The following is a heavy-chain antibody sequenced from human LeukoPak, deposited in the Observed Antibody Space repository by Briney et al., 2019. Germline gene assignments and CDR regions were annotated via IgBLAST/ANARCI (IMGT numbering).Heavy chain of an antibody. Sequence: GGSLRLSCAASGFTLSSYWMTWVRQAPGKGLEWVANINQDGSEKYYVDSVKGRFTISRDNAKNSLYLQMNSLRAEDTAVYYCARGYLGMGWTINYWGQGTLVTVSS. D-gene: IGHD7-27*01. CDR2: INQDGSEK. CDR1: GFTLSSYW. V-gene: IGHV3-7*01. J-gene: IGHJ4*02. CDR3: ARGYLGMGWTINY.